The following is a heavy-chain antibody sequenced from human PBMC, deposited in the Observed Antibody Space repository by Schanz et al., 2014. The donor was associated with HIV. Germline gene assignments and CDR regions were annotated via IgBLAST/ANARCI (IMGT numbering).Heavy chain of an antibody. V-gene: IGHV3-33*01. Sequence: QVQLVESGGGVVQPGRSLRLSCAASGFSFSSYGMHWVRQAPGKGLEWVANIWYDGSNKYYSEYVKGRFTISRDKSKNTLYLEMNSLRVEDTAVYYCARVALAVDGADYGMDVWGQGIMVTVSS. CDR2: IWYDGSNK. J-gene: IGHJ6*02. CDR1: GFSFSSYG. CDR3: ARVALAVDGADYGMDV. D-gene: IGHD2-2*01.